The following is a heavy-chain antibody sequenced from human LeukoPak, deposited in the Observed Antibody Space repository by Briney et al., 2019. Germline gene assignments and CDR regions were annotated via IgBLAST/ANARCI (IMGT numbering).Heavy chain of an antibody. CDR2: IYHSGST. J-gene: IGHJ4*02. Sequence: SGTLSLTCAVSGRSISSSNWWSGIRQPPGKGLEGIGEIYHSGSTNYNPSLKSRVTISVDKSKNQFSLKLSYVTAADKAVYYCARRNSSSWSYYWGQGTLVTVSS. CDR3: ARRNSSSWSYY. D-gene: IGHD6-13*01. CDR1: GRSISSSNW. V-gene: IGHV4-4*02.